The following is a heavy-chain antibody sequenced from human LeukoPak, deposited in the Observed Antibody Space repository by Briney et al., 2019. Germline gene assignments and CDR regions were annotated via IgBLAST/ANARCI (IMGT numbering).Heavy chain of an antibody. D-gene: IGHD3-9*01. J-gene: IGHJ4*02. CDR2: ISSSSSYI. Sequence: GGSLRLSCAASGFTFSSYSMNWVRQAPGKGLEWVSSISSSSSYIYYADSVKGRFTISRDNAKNSLYLQMNSLRAEDTAVYYFARESGFYDILTGYYIGDFDYWGQGPLATVS. V-gene: IGHV3-21*01. CDR3: ARESGFYDILTGYYIGDFDY. CDR1: GFTFSSYS.